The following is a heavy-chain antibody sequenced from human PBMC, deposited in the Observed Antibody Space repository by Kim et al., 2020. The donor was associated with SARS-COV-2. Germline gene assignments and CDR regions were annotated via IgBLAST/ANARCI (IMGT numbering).Heavy chain of an antibody. Sequence: SVKVSCKASGGTFSSYAISWVRQAPGQGLEWMGGIIPIFGTANYAQKFQGRVTITADESTSTAYMELSSLRSEDTAVYYCASFYYYGSGSYFSPQTKFPQGNDAFDIWGQGTMVTVSS. CDR1: GGTFSSYA. CDR3: ASFYYYGSGSYFSPQTKFPQGNDAFDI. CDR2: IIPIFGTA. D-gene: IGHD3-10*01. J-gene: IGHJ3*02. V-gene: IGHV1-69*13.